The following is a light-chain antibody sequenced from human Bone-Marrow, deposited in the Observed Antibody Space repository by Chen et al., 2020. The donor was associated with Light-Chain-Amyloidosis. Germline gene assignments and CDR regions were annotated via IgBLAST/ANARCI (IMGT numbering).Light chain of an antibody. CDR1: QTISSNY. Sequence: EIVLTQSPVTLSLSPGEGANLSCRASQTISSNYLTWYQQKFGQAPRLLIYGSSSRATGIPDRFNGSGSGTDFTLTINRLEPEDFAMYYCQQYGTSPLTFGGGTKVEIK. CDR2: GSS. J-gene: IGKJ4*01. CDR3: QQYGTSPLT. V-gene: IGKV3-20*01.